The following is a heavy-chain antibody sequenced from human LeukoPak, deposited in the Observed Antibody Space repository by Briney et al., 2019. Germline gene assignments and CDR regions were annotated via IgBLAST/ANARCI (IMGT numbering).Heavy chain of an antibody. V-gene: IGHV4-61*02. CDR3: ARGELDPFDY. J-gene: IGHJ4*02. D-gene: IGHD1-26*01. CDR2: IFTSGST. Sequence: KPSQTLSLTCTVSGGSISSGSYYWSWIRQPAGKGLEWIGRIFTSGSTKYNPTLKSRVTISVDTSKNQFSLKLSSVTAADTAVYYCARGELDPFDYWGQGTLVTVSS. CDR1: GGSISSGSYY.